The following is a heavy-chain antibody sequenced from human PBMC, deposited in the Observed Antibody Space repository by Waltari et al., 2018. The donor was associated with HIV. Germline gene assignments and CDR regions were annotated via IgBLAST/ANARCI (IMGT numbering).Heavy chain of an antibody. CDR1: GYTFTSYA. CDR2: INACNGNT. D-gene: IGHD3-9*01. Sequence: QVQLVQSGAEVKKPGASVKVSCKASGYTFTSYAMHWVRQAPGQRLEWMEWINACNGNTKYSQKVQGRVTRTRDTSASTAYMELSSLRSEDTAVYYCARDRYYDILTGYYPHYYMDVWGKGTTVTVSS. CDR3: ARDRYYDILTGYYPHYYMDV. V-gene: IGHV1-3*01. J-gene: IGHJ6*03.